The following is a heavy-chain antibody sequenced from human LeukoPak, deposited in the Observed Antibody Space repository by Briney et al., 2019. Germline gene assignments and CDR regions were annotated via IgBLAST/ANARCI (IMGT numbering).Heavy chain of an antibody. D-gene: IGHD2-15*01. CDR3: AREARYCSGGSCRGFDY. Sequence: SVKVSCKASGGTFSSYAISWVRQAPGQGLEWMGRIIPILGIANYAQKFQGRVTITADKSTSTAYMELSSLRSEDTAVNYCAREARYCSGGSCRGFDYWGQGTLVTVSS. V-gene: IGHV1-69*04. J-gene: IGHJ4*02. CDR2: IIPILGIA. CDR1: GGTFSSYA.